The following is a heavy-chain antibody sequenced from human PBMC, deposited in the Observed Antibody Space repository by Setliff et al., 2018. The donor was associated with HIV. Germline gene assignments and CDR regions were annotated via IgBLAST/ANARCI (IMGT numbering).Heavy chain of an antibody. J-gene: IGHJ4*01. V-gene: IGHV1-8*01. CDR1: GQSFTNYD. D-gene: IGHD2-15*01. Sequence: SVKVSCKPSGQSFTNYDIHWLRRASGQGLEWMGWMNPKSGVSGSALKFHDRVTMTRDTSISTAYMELSSLRSEDTAVYYCARVGSYWTQFDYWGQGTLVTVSS. CDR3: ARVGSYWTQFDY. CDR2: MNPKSGVS.